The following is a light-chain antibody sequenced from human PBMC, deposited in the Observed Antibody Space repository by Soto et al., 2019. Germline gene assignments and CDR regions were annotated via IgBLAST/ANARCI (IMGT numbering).Light chain of an antibody. J-gene: IGKJ5*01. V-gene: IGKV1-12*01. CDR3: QQASSFPPT. Sequence: DIQMTQSPSSVSASVGDRVTITWRASQDISSWLAWYQQKPGKAPKIMIYAASSLQGGVPSRFSGSGSGTEFTLPISSLQPEDFAAYYCQQASSFPPTFGQGTRLDIK. CDR2: AAS. CDR1: QDISSW.